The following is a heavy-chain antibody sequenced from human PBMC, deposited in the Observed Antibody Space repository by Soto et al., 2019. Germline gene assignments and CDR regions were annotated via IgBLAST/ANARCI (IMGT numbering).Heavy chain of an antibody. CDR1: GFTFSSYG. D-gene: IGHD6-19*01. J-gene: IGHJ6*02. V-gene: IGHV3-30*18. CDR3: AKDLKQWLVEDYYYGMDV. CDR2: ISYDGSNK. Sequence: QVQLVESGGGVVQPGRSLRLSCAASGFTFSSYGMHWVRQAPGKGLEWVAVISYDGSNKYYADSVKGRFTISRDNSKNTLYLQMNSLRAEDTAVYYCAKDLKQWLVEDYYYGMDVWGQGTTVTVSS.